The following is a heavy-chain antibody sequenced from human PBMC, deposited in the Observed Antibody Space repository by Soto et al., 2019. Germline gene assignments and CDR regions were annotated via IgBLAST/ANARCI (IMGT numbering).Heavy chain of an antibody. CDR3: ARDHHSYYDTSGYYPYFDF. Sequence: SETLSLTCTVSGGSVNTAPYHWSWIRQSPRNGLEWIGNIYYTGSTNYNPSFESRVAISLDTSNNQFSLRLTSLTAADTAVYFCARDHHSYYDTSGYYPYFDFWGQGTLVTDSS. V-gene: IGHV4-61*01. J-gene: IGHJ4*02. CDR1: GGSVNTAPYH. CDR2: IYYTGST. D-gene: IGHD3-22*01.